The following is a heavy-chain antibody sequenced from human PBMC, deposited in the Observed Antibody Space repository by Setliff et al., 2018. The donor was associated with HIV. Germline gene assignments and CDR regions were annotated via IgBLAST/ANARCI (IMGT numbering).Heavy chain of an antibody. J-gene: IGHJ4*02. Sequence: PGGSLRLSCVASGFTFKNYDMSWVRQAPGKGLEWVSSISASENITYYAESVKGRFTISRDNSKNTLYMQMSSLRVEDTALYYCAKIWATAARPFDYWGQGTLVTVSS. CDR2: ISASENIT. CDR3: AKIWATAARPFDY. V-gene: IGHV3-23*01. D-gene: IGHD6-6*01. CDR1: GFTFKNYD.